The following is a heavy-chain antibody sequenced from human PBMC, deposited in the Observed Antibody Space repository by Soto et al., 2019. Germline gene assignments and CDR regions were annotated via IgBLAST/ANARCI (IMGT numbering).Heavy chain of an antibody. CDR3: AKNRNSSDSSGYYPWYYYGLDV. V-gene: IGHV3-23*01. CDR2: ISGSGGST. Sequence: PWGSLRLSCAASGFTFSSYAMSWFRQAPGKGLEWVSAISGSGGSTYYADSVKGRFTISRDNSKNTLYLQMNSLRAEDTAVYYCAKNRNSSDSSGYYPWYYYGLDVWGQGNTVTVSS. CDR1: GFTFSSYA. J-gene: IGHJ6*02. D-gene: IGHD3-22*01.